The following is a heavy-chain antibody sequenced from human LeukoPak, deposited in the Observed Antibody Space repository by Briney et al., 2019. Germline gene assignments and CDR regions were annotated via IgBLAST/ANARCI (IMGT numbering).Heavy chain of an antibody. CDR3: ARAEVTAGTKYFDL. Sequence: SQTLSLTCNVSGGSISSGDYSWSWIRQPPGKGLAWIGYIYYSGSAYYSPSLRSRFTISVDTSENQFSLKLSSVTATDTAVYYCARAEVTAGTKYFDLWGRGTLVIVSS. CDR2: IYYSGSA. V-gene: IGHV4-30-4*01. D-gene: IGHD6-19*01. J-gene: IGHJ2*01. CDR1: GGSISSGDYS.